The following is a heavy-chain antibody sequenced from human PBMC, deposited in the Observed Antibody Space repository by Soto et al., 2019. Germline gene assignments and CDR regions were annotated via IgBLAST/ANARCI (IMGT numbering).Heavy chain of an antibody. V-gene: IGHV3-9*01. CDR3: XXXXXXXXXXXXXGLDAFX. Sequence: EVQLVESGGGLVQPGRSLRLSCAASGFTFDDYAMHWVRQAPGKGLEWVSGISWNSGSIGYADSVKGRFTISRDNAKXXXXXXXXXXXXXXXXXXXXXXXXXXXXXXXXXGLDAFX. CDR1: GFTFDDYA. J-gene: IGHJ3*02. CDR2: ISWNSGSI.